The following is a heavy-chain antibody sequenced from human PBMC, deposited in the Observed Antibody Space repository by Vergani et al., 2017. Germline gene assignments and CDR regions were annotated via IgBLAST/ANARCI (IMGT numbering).Heavy chain of an antibody. CDR2: ISYDGSNK. J-gene: IGHJ4*02. Sequence: QVQLVESGGGVVQPGRSLRLSCAASGFTFSSYGMHWVRQAPGKGLEWVAVISYDGSNKYYADSVNGRFTSSRDNSKNPLYLQMNSLRAEDTAVYYCAKDFGPRYSRSWYVFDYWGQGTLVTVSS. V-gene: IGHV3-30*18. D-gene: IGHD6-13*01. CDR1: GFTFSSYG. CDR3: AKDFGPRYSRSWYVFDY.